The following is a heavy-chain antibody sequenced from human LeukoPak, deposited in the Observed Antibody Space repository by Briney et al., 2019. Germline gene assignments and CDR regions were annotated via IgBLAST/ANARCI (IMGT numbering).Heavy chain of an antibody. D-gene: IGHD1-26*01. CDR1: GGSISSNNYY. Sequence: TSETLSLTCTVSGGSISSNNYYWVWIRQPPGKGLEGIGSIYSSGSTSYSPSLKSRVTIAVDTSQNHFSLKLSPVTAADTAVFFCARTQSTSRETYFDYWGQGTLVTVSS. CDR3: ARTQSTSRETYFDY. J-gene: IGHJ4*02. V-gene: IGHV4-39*02. CDR2: IYSSGST.